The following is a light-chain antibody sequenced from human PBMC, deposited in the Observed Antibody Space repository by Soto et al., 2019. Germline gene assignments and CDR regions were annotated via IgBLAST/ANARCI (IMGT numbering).Light chain of an antibody. V-gene: IGKV1-39*01. CDR1: QSVSSY. CDR2: AAS. Sequence: TQSPATLSLSPGERATLSCRASQSVSSYLAWYQQKPGKAPKLLIYAASSLQSGVPSRFSGSGSGTDFTLTISSLQPEDFATYYCQQSYSTPFTFGPGTKVDIK. CDR3: QQSYSTPFT. J-gene: IGKJ3*01.